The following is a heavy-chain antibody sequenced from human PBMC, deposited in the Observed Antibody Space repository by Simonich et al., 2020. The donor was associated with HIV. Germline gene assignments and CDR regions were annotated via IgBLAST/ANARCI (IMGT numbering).Heavy chain of an antibody. J-gene: IGHJ3*01. CDR1: GYTFTGYY. CDR3: AREGAMLDDAFDV. D-gene: IGHD3-10*02. Sequence: QEQLVQSGAEVKKPGASVKVSCKASGYTFTGYYLHWVRQAPGQGLEWRGWINPNSGGADYAQNFKGRVTMTRDTSMSTAYMELSSLTSDDTAVYFCAREGAMLDDAFDVWGQGTMLTVSS. V-gene: IGHV1-2*02. CDR2: INPNSGGA.